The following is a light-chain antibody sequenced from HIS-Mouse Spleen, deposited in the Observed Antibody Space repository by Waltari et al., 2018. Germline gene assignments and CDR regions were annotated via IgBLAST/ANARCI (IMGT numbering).Light chain of an antibody. CDR2: AAS. CDR3: QQLNSYPWT. J-gene: IGKJ1*01. Sequence: DIQLTQSPSFLSASVGDRVTITCRASQGINSYLAWYQQKPGKAPKLLIYAASTLQSGVPSRFSGSGSGTEFNLTISSLQPEDFATYYCQQLNSYPWTFGQGTKVEIK. CDR1: QGINSY. V-gene: IGKV1-9*01.